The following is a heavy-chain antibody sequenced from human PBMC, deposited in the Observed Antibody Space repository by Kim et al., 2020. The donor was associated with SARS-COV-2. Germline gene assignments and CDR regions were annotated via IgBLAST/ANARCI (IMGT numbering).Heavy chain of an antibody. CDR2: LRVCGGRT. D-gene: IGHD3-9*01. Sequence: GGSLRLSCAASGFTFSSDALDWGRQSPGPGKGLGAVLRVCGGRTLYADSEHGRFTISTDNSKNTLYLQMNSLRAEDTAVYYCAKSSPASLLRYFDWRYYFDYWGQGTLVTVSS. CDR1: GFTFSSDA. CDR3: AKSSPASLLRYFDWRYYFDY. J-gene: IGHJ4*02. V-gene: IGHV3-23*01.